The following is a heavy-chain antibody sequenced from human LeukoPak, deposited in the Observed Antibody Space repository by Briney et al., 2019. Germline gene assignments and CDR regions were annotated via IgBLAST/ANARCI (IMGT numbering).Heavy chain of an antibody. CDR2: MNPNSGNT. V-gene: IGHV1-8*01. D-gene: IGHD3-10*01. CDR3: ARQGSGSYWPLHYYYYYGMDV. J-gene: IGHJ6*02. Sequence: ASVKVSCKASGYTITSYDINWVRQATGQGLEWMGWMNPNSGNTGYAQKFQGRVTMTRNTSISTAYMELSSLRSEDTAVYYCARQGSGSYWPLHYYYYYGMDVWGQGTTVTVSS. CDR1: GYTITSYD.